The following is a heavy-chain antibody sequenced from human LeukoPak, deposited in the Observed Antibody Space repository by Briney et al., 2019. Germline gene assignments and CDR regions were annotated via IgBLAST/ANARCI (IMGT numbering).Heavy chain of an antibody. CDR2: IIPIFGTA. CDR3: ARSGYDYVQGNWFDP. CDR1: GGTFSSYA. J-gene: IGHJ5*02. V-gene: IGHV1-69*13. Sequence: SVKVSCKASGGTFSSYAISWVRQAPGQGLEWMGGIIPIFGTANYTLKFQGRVTITADESTSTAYMELSSLRSEDTAVYYCARSGYDYVQGNWFDPWGQGTLVTVSS. D-gene: IGHD3-16*01.